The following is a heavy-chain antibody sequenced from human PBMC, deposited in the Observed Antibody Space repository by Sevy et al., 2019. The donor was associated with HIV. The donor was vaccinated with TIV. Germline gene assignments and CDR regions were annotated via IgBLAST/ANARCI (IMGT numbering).Heavy chain of an antibody. CDR1: GGSMNGYY. V-gene: IGHV4-59*01. CDR2: VYYTGST. CDR3: ARDRAGGVGSTYFDY. Sequence: SETLSLICTVSGGSMNGYYWNWIRQPPGKGLEYIGYVYYTGSTSSNPSLKSRVSISVDTSKNQFSLELGSVTAADTAVYYCARDRAGGVGSTYFDYWGQGILLTVSS. J-gene: IGHJ4*02. D-gene: IGHD1-26*01.